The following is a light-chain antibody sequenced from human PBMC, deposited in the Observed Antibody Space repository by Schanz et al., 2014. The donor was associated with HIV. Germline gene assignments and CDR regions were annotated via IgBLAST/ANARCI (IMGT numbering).Light chain of an antibody. CDR1: QSVKSNF. CDR3: QQYGSSPWT. Sequence: EIVLTQSPGTLSFSPGERGTLSCRASQSVKSNFIGWYQQKPGQAPRLLIFGASNRATGIPDRFSGGESGTDFTLTISRVEPEDYAVYYCQQYGSSPWTFGQGTRVDVK. CDR2: GAS. J-gene: IGKJ1*01. V-gene: IGKV3-20*01.